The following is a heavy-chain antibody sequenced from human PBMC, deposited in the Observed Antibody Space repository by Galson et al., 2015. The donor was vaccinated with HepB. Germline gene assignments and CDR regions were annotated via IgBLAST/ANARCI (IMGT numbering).Heavy chain of an antibody. J-gene: IGHJ4*02. CDR2: IDPSDSQT. CDR1: GYGFASYW. V-gene: IGHV5-10-1*01. D-gene: IGHD6-13*01. Sequence: SGAEVKKPGESLRISCKGSGYGFASYWISWVRQMPGKGLEWMGNIDPSDSQTNYXPSFQSHVTISVDKSTGTAYLQWSSLRASDXAMXYCARGGYSSSWYXFDYXGQGTLVXVSS. CDR3: ARGGYSSSWYXFDY.